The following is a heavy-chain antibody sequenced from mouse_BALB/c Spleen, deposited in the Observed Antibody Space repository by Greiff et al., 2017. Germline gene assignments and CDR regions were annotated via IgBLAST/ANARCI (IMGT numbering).Heavy chain of an antibody. CDR2: INPSNGRT. D-gene: IGHD2-3*01. CDR3: ARLDGYYETWFAY. V-gene: IGHV1S81*02. CDR1: GYTFTSYW. J-gene: IGHJ3*01. Sequence: VQLQQPGAELVKPGASVKLSCKASGYTFTSYWMHWVKQRPGQGLEWIGEINPSNGRTNYNEKFKSKATLTVDKSSSTAYMQLSSLTSEDSAVYYCARLDGYYETWFAYWGQGTLVTVSA.